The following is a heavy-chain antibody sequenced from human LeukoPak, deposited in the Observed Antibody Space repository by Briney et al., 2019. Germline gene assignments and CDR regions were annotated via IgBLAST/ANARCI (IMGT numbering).Heavy chain of an antibody. CDR2: LSGSSGRT. J-gene: IGHJ4*02. CDR1: GFILSSYA. D-gene: IGHD2-2*01. Sequence: GGSQTLPCVFSGFILSSYAMRGVRQAPGKGLEWVSSLSGSSGRTYYADSVKGRFTISRENSKNTLYLLMNSQRVEDTAVYYCAKDPHTRCSFAYWGQGTLVTVSP. CDR3: AKDPHTRCSFAY. V-gene: IGHV3-23*01.